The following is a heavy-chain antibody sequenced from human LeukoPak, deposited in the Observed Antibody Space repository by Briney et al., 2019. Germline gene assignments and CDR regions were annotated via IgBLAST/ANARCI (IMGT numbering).Heavy chain of an antibody. Sequence: ASVKVSCKASGYTFTCYYMHWVRQAPGQGLEWMGWINPNSGDTNYAQNFQGRVTMTRDTSISTAYMELSRLRSDDTALYYCGRSTRGSYFDYWGQGTLVTVSS. CDR1: GYTFTCYY. V-gene: IGHV1-2*02. D-gene: IGHD1-26*01. CDR2: INPNSGDT. CDR3: GRSTRGSYFDY. J-gene: IGHJ4*02.